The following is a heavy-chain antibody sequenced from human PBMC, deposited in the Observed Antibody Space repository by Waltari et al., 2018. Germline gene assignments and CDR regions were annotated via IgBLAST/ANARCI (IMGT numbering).Heavy chain of an antibody. J-gene: IGHJ4*02. CDR3: TRGAFDS. CDR2: IISSGSSK. CDR1: GFTFSKYS. Sequence: EVQLVESGGGLVQPGGSLRLSCVASGFTFSKYSMNWVRQAPGKGLELVSNIISSGSSKEYADPVEGRFTVSRDNAKNTLYLQMNNLRAEDTAVYYCTRGAFDSWGQGTLVTVSS. V-gene: IGHV3-48*04.